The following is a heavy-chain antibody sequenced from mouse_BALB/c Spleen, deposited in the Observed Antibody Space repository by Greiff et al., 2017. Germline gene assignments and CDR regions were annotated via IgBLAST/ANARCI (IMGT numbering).Heavy chain of an antibody. CDR2: INPYNDGT. CDR3: ARGGYYGSDWYFDV. Sequence: VQLKQSGPELVKPGASVKMSCKASGYTFTSYVMHWVKQKPGQGLEWIGYINPYNDGTKYNEKFKGKATLTSDKSSSTAYMELSSLTSEDSAVYYCARGGYYGSDWYFDVWGAGTTVTVSS. D-gene: IGHD1-1*01. CDR1: GYTFTSYV. V-gene: IGHV1-14*01. J-gene: IGHJ1*01.